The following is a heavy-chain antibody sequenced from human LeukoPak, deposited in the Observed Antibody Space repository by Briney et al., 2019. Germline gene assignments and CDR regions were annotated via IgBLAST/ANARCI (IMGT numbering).Heavy chain of an antibody. D-gene: IGHD3-3*01. CDR3: ARGYDFWSGYSYYYYYMDV. CDR1: GYTFTSYD. Sequence: ASVKVSCKASGYTFTSYDINWVRQATGQGPEWMGWMNPNSGNTGYAQKFQGRVTITRNTSISTAYMELSSLRSEDTAVYYCARGYDFWSGYSYYYYYMDVWGKGPRSPSP. V-gene: IGHV1-8*03. CDR2: MNPNSGNT. J-gene: IGHJ6*03.